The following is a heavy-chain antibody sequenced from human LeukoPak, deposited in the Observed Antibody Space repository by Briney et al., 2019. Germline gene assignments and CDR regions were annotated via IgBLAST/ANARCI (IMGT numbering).Heavy chain of an antibody. Sequence: KTSETLSLTCTVSGGSLSSDYWSWIRQPPGKGLEWIGYIYYSGSTNYNPSLKSRVTISLDTSQNQFSLKLSSVTAADTAVYYCARERREQLLPPYTRSVTYFDYWGQGTLVTVSS. CDR1: GGSLSSDY. J-gene: IGHJ4*02. CDR3: ARERREQLLPPYTRSVTYFDY. D-gene: IGHD2-2*01. V-gene: IGHV4-59*01. CDR2: IYYSGST.